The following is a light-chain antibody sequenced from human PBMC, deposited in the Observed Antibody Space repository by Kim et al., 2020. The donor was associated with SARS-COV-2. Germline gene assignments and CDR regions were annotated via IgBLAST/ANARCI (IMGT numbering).Light chain of an antibody. Sequence: QRVTISCTGSSSNSGAGYGVNWYQQLPGTAPKVIIYNNNNRPSGVPGRFSGSKSGTSASLAITGLQAEDEADYYCQSYDSSLTARVFGGGTKLAVL. CDR1: SSNSGAGYG. J-gene: IGLJ3*02. CDR2: NNN. V-gene: IGLV1-40*01. CDR3: QSYDSSLTARV.